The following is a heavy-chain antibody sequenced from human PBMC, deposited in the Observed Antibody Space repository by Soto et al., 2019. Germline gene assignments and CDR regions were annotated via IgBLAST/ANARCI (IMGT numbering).Heavy chain of an antibody. CDR2: MAYDGNNK. J-gene: IGHJ4*02. CDR1: GFTFSSYG. D-gene: IGHD3-9*01. Sequence: LRLSCVASGFTFSSYGMHWVRQAPGKGLEWVALMAYDGNNKYYADSVKGRFTISRDNSKNTLYLQMNSLRAEDTAVYYCARDVRIRYFDWSYFDYWGQGTLVTVSS. CDR3: ARDVRIRYFDWSYFDY. V-gene: IGHV3-30*03.